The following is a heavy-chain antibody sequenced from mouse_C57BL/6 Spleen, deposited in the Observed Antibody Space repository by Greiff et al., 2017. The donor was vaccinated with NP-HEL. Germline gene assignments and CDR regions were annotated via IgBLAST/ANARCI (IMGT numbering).Heavy chain of an antibody. J-gene: IGHJ3*01. D-gene: IGHD2-2*01. Sequence: QVQLQQSGAELVKPGASVKISCKASGYAFSSYWMNWVKQRPGKGLEWIGQIYPGDGDTNYNGKFKGKATLTADKSSSTAYMQLSSLTAEDSAVYFCARDGYDDDGVAYWGQGTLVTVSA. CDR3: ARDGYDDDGVAY. CDR2: IYPGDGDT. V-gene: IGHV1-80*01. CDR1: GYAFSSYW.